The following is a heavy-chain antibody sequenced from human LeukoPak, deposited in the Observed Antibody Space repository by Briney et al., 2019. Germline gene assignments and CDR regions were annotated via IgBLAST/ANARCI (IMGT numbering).Heavy chain of an antibody. V-gene: IGHV3-53*01. D-gene: IGHD3-22*01. CDR2: IYSGGST. J-gene: IGHJ4*02. CDR1: GFTVSSNY. Sequence: GGSLRLSCAASGFTVSSNYMSWVRQAPGKGLEWVSVIYSGGSTYYADSVKGRFTISRDNSKNTLYLQMNSLRAEDTAVYYCARGSGYYAPLFDYWGQGTLVTVSS. CDR3: ARGSGYYAPLFDY.